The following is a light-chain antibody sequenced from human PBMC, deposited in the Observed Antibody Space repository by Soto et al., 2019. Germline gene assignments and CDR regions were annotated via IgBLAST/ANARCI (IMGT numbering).Light chain of an antibody. CDR2: DAS. CDR1: QGIRNY. Sequence: DIQLTQAPSFLSASVGDRVTITCRASQGIRNYLAWYQQKPGIAPKLLIYDASTLQSGVPSRFSGSGSGTEITLTISSLQPEDFATYYCQQRSGYPITFGQGTRLEIK. V-gene: IGKV1-9*01. J-gene: IGKJ5*01. CDR3: QQRSGYPIT.